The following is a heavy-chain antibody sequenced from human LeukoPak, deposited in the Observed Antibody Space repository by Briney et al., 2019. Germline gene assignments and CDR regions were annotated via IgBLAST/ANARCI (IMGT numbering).Heavy chain of an antibody. D-gene: IGHD3-9*01. CDR3: AKAVNFDWLPNDY. J-gene: IGHJ4*02. CDR2: ISGSGGST. V-gene: IGHV3-23*01. CDR1: GFTFSSYA. Sequence: GGSLRLSCAASGFTFSSYAMTWVRQTPGKGLEWVSDISGSGGSTYYADSVKGRFTISRDNSKNTLYLQLNSLRAEDTAVYYCAKAVNFDWLPNDYWGQGTLVTVSS.